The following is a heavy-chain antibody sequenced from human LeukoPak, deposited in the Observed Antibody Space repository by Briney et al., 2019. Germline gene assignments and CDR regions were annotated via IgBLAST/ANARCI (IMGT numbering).Heavy chain of an antibody. V-gene: IGHV3-53*01. D-gene: IGHD4-17*01. CDR2: IYSGGST. CDR3: ARARAPVTRISSFDI. CDR1: GFTVSSNY. Sequence: GGSLRLSCAASGFTVSSNYMSWVRQAPGKVLEWFSVIYSGGSTYYADSVKGRFTISRDNSKNTLYLQMNSLRAEDTAVYYCARARAPVTRISSFDIWGQGTMVTVSS. J-gene: IGHJ3*02.